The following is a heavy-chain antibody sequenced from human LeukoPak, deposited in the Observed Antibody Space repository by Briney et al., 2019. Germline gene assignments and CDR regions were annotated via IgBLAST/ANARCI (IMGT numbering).Heavy chain of an antibody. CDR1: GFTFSSYG. D-gene: IGHD3-16*01. CDR2: ISYDGSNK. Sequence: GGSLRLSCAASGFTFSSYGMHWVRQAPGKGLEWVAVISYDGSNKYYADSVKGRFTISRDNSKNTLYLQMNSLRAEDTAVYYCARHRVGSGEDYWGQGTLVTVSS. CDR3: ARHRVGSGEDY. J-gene: IGHJ4*02. V-gene: IGHV3-30*03.